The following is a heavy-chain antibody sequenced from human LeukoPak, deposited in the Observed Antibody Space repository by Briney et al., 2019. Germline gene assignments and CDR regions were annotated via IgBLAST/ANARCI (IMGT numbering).Heavy chain of an antibody. D-gene: IGHD2-2*02. J-gene: IGHJ6*02. V-gene: IGHV1-46*01. Sequence: GSSVKVSCKASGGTFSSYAISWVRQAPGQGLEWMGIINPSGGSTSYAQKFKDRVTMTRDTSTSIVYMELSSLRSEDTAVYYCARDQTDCSRTNCYNLHYGMDVWGQGTTVTVSS. CDR3: ARDQTDCSRTNCYNLHYGMDV. CDR2: INPSGGST. CDR1: GGTFSSYA.